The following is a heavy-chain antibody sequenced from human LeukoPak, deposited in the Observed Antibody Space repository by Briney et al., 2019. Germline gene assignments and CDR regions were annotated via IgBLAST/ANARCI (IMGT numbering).Heavy chain of an antibody. CDR2: ISSSSSYI. CDR1: GFIFSSYS. Sequence: PVGSLRLSCAASGFIFSSYSMNWVRQAPGKGLEWVSSISSSSSYIYYADSVKGRFTISRDNAKNSLYLQMNSLRAEDTAVYYCARVIRVAVDAFDIWGQGTMVTVSS. D-gene: IGHD2-15*01. J-gene: IGHJ3*02. V-gene: IGHV3-21*01. CDR3: ARVIRVAVDAFDI.